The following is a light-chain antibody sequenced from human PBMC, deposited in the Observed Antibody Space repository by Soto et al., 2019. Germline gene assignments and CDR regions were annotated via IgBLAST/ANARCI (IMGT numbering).Light chain of an antibody. J-gene: IGLJ1*01. CDR2: DVI. CDR1: RSDVGGYKY. CDR3: SSYTGYPSYV. V-gene: IGLV2-14*01. Sequence: QSALTQPASVSGSPGQSIAISYTGTRSDVGGYKYVSWYQQYPGKAPKLMIYDVINRPSGVPARFSGSKSGNTASLTISWMESEDEADYYCSSYTGYPSYVFGTGTQLTV.